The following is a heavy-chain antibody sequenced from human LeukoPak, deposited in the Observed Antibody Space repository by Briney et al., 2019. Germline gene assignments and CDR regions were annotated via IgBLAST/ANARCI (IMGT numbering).Heavy chain of an antibody. D-gene: IGHD6-19*01. V-gene: IGHV4-39*01. J-gene: IGHJ4*02. Sequence: PSETLSLTCTVSGGSISRSSYYWGWIRQPPGKGLEWIGSIYYSGSTYYNPSLKSRVTISVDTSKNQFSLKLSSVTAADTAVYYCAGSSGWYPGTGFDYWGQGTLVTVSS. CDR3: AGSSGWYPGTGFDY. CDR1: GGSISRSSYY. CDR2: IYYSGST.